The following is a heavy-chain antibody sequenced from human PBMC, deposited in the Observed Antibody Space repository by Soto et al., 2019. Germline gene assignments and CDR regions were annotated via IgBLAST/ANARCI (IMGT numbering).Heavy chain of an antibody. Sequence: GGSLRLSCAASGFTVSSNYMSWVRQAPGKGLEWVSVIYSGGSTYYADSVKGRFTISRDNSKNTLYLQTNSLRAEDTAVYYCARDLEVTTGYYYYYYMDVWGKGTTVTVSS. CDR3: ARDLEVTTGYYYYYYMDV. V-gene: IGHV3-66*01. D-gene: IGHD4-4*01. CDR2: IYSGGST. CDR1: GFTVSSNY. J-gene: IGHJ6*03.